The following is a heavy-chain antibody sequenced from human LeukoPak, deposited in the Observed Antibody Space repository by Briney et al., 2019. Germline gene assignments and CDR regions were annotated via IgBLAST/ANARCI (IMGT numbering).Heavy chain of an antibody. J-gene: IGHJ3*02. CDR1: GFSFSTYA. CDR3: ARDLDTAMVNDAFDI. CDR2: ISSDGFNK. D-gene: IGHD5-18*01. Sequence: GRSLRLSYAASGFSFSTYAIHWVRQAPGKGLEWVAVISSDGFNKYYADSVKGRFNMSRDNSKNTLFLKMNSLGPEDTAVYYCARDLDTAMVNDAFDIWGQGTMVTISS. V-gene: IGHV3-30*04.